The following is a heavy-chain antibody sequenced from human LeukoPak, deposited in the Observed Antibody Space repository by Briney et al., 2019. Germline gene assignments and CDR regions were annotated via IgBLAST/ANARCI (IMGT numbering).Heavy chain of an antibody. J-gene: IGHJ4*02. CDR1: GYTFTSYG. CDR3: ARNYYDSSGYYPFDFDY. CDR2: IIPILGIA. Sequence: GASVKVSCKASGYTFTSYGISWVRQAPGQGLEWMGRIIPILGIANYAQKFQGRVTITADKSTSTAYMELSSLRSEDTAVYYCARNYYDSSGYYPFDFDYWGQGTLVTVSS. V-gene: IGHV1-69*04. D-gene: IGHD3-22*01.